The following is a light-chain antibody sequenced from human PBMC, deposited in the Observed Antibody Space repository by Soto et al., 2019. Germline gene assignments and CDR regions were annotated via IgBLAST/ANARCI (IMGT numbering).Light chain of an antibody. V-gene: IGLV2-14*01. J-gene: IGLJ2*01. CDR2: DVN. Sequence: QSALTQPASVSGSPGQSITISCTGTSSDVGGYNYVSWYQQDPGKAPKLMIYDVNNRPSGVSNRFSGSNSGNTASLTISGLQAEDEAYYYCSSYTSSSTLAVFGGGTQLTVL. CDR3: SSYTSSSTLAV. CDR1: SSDVGGYNY.